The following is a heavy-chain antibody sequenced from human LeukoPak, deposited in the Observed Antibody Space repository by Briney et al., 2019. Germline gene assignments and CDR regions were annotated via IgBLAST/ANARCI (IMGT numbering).Heavy chain of an antibody. CDR3: ARRGYYGDYFDY. CDR1: GGSISSYY. J-gene: IGHJ4*02. V-gene: IGHV4-59*01. D-gene: IGHD4-17*01. CDR2: IYYSGST. Sequence: ASETLSLTCTVSGGSISSYYWSWLRQPPGKGLEWIGYIYYSGSTNYNPSLKSRVTISVDTSKNQFSLKLSSVTAADTAVYYCARRGYYGDYFDYWGQGTLVTVSS.